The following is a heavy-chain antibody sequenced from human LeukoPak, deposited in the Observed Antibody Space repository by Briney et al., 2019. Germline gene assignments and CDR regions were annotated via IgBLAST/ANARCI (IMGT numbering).Heavy chain of an antibody. CDR1: GFTFSDHY. CDR3: ARANYDFWSGYYNYYYYMDV. V-gene: IGHV3-21*01. J-gene: IGHJ6*03. CDR2: ISSSSSYI. Sequence: GGSLRLSCAASGFTFSDHYMDWVRQAPGRGLEWVSSISSSSSYIYYADSVKGRFTISRDNAKNSLYLQMNSLRAEDTAVYYCARANYDFWSGYYNYYYYMDVWGKGTTVTVSS. D-gene: IGHD3-3*01.